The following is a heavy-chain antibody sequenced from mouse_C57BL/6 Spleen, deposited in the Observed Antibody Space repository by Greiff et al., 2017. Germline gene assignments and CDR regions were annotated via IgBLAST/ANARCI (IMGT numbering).Heavy chain of an antibody. J-gene: IGHJ3*01. CDR2: INPNNGGT. Sequence: VQLQQSGPELVKPGASVKMSCKASGYTFTDYNMHWVKQSHGKSLEWIGYINPNNGGTSYNQKFKGKATLTVNKSSSTAYMELRSLTSEDSAVYDCARDGIYYGNSWFAYWGQGTLVTVSA. CDR3: ARDGIYYGNSWFAY. D-gene: IGHD2-1*01. CDR1: GYTFTDYN. V-gene: IGHV1-22*01.